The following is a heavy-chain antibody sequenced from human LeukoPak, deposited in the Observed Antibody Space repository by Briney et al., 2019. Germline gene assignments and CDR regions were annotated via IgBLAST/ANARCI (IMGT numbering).Heavy chain of an antibody. CDR1: GYSISSGYY. CDR2: IYHSGST. J-gene: IGHJ6*03. CDR3: ARHPMWNDGRPYYYYVDV. V-gene: IGHV4-38-2*01. Sequence: PSETLSLTCAVSGYSISSGYYWGWIRQPPGKGLEWIGSIYHSGSTYYNPSLKSRVTISVDTSKNQFSLKLSSVTAADTAVYYCARHPMWNDGRPYYYYVDVWGKGTTVTVSS. D-gene: IGHD1-1*01.